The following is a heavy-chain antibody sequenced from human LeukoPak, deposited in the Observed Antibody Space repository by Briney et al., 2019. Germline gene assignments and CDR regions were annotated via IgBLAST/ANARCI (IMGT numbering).Heavy chain of an antibody. CDR2: ISSSSSYI. CDR1: GFTFSSYS. CDR3: ARDGQRITMVRGVTNWFDP. J-gene: IGHJ5*02. V-gene: IGHV3-21*01. Sequence: GGSLTLSCAASGFTFSSYSMNWVRQAPGKGLEWVSSISSSSSYIYYADSVKGRFTISRDNAKNSLYLQMNSLRAEDTAVYYCARDGQRITMVRGVTNWFDPWGQGTLVTVSS. D-gene: IGHD3-10*01.